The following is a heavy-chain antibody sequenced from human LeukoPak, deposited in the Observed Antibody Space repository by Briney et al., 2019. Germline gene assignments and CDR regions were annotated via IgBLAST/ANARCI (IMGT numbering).Heavy chain of an antibody. CDR3: ARGLTTGLPY. Sequence: GASVKVSCKASGYTFTGYYMHWVRQAPGQGLEWMGRINPNSGGTNYAQKFQGRVTMTRNTSISTAYMELSSLRSEDTAVYYCARGLTTGLPYWGQGTLVTVSS. J-gene: IGHJ4*02. D-gene: IGHD1-1*01. CDR1: GYTFTGYY. CDR2: INPNSGGT. V-gene: IGHV1-2*06.